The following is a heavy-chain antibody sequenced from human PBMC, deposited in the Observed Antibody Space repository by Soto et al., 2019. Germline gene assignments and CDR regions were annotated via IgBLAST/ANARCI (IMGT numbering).Heavy chain of an antibody. D-gene: IGHD6-13*01. CDR2: IYWDDDK. J-gene: IGHJ4*02. CDR3: AHRPRTKITAAFFDY. Sequence: QITLKESGPTLVKPTQTLTLTCTFSGFSLSTSGVGVGWIRQPPGKALVWLALIYWDDDKRYSPSLKSRLTITKDTSKNQVVLTMTNMDPVDTATYYCAHRPRTKITAAFFDYWGQGTLVTVSS. V-gene: IGHV2-5*02. CDR1: GFSLSTSGVG.